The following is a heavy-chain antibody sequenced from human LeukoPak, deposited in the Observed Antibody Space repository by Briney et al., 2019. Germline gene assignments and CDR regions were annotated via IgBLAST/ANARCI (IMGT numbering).Heavy chain of an antibody. Sequence: GGSLRLSCAASGFSFSSYTMNWVRQAPGKGLEWLSYISTSGSTTHFADSVKGRFTIPRDNAKNSLYLQMNSLRDEDTALYYCTKDSSGYYDGAFDIWGQGTMVTVSS. CDR3: TKDSSGYYDGAFDI. J-gene: IGHJ3*02. D-gene: IGHD3-22*01. CDR1: GFSFSSYT. CDR2: ISTSGSTT. V-gene: IGHV3-48*02.